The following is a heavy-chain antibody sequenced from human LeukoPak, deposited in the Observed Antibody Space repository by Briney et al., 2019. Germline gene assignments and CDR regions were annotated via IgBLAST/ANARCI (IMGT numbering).Heavy chain of an antibody. CDR2: ITWNSGRL. J-gene: IGHJ4*02. V-gene: IGHV3-9*01. D-gene: IGHD5-18*01. CDR3: AKGAQQLNYFDY. CDR1: GFKFDDYA. Sequence: QPGRSLRLSCATSGFKFDDYAMHWVRQAPGMGLEWISGITWNSGRLDYADSVKGRFTISRDGDKKSLYLQMNSLRPEDTAVYFCAKGAQQLNYFDYWGPGTLVTVSS.